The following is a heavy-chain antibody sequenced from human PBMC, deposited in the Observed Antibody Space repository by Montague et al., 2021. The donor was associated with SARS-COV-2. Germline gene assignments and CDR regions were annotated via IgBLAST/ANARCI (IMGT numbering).Heavy chain of an antibody. J-gene: IGHJ5*02. CDR3: ARGRQYNWFDP. CDR1: GGSISSYY. D-gene: IGHD6-19*01. V-gene: IGHV4-59*01. Sequence: SETLSLTCTVSGGSISSYYWSWIRQPPGKGLEWIGYIYYRGSTNYNPSLKSRVTIAVDTSKNQFSLKVSSVTAADTAVYYCARGRQYNWFDPWGQGKLVTVSS. CDR2: IYYRGST.